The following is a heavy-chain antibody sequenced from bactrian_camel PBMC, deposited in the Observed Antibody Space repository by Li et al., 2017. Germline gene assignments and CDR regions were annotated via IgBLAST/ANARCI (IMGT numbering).Heavy chain of an antibody. D-gene: IGHD2*01. CDR3: KAEGSGGAWYCADSGY. Sequence: HVQLVESGGGSVQAGGSLKLSCVASEDISTFFVGWFRQVPGKGREAIAIMHSPGSETYADSVKGRFTISRDNAKNTVYLQMNSLKPEDTAMYYCKAEGSGGAWYCADSGYWGQGTQVTVS. CDR1: EDISTFFV. J-gene: IGHJ4*01. CDR2: MHSPGSE. V-gene: IGHV3S53*01.